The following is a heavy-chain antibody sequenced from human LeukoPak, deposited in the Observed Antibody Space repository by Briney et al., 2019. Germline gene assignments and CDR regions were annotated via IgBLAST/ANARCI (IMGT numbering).Heavy chain of an antibody. Sequence: GGSLRLSCAASGFTFNTYGMYWVRQAPGKGLEWVTFIRYDGRNKNYADSVKGRFTISRDNSKNTLYLQMNSLRAEDTAVYYCAKEAHYDFGSGYFSWGQGTLVTVSS. V-gene: IGHV3-30*02. D-gene: IGHD3-3*01. J-gene: IGHJ4*02. CDR1: GFTFNTYG. CDR2: IRYDGRNK. CDR3: AKEAHYDFGSGYFS.